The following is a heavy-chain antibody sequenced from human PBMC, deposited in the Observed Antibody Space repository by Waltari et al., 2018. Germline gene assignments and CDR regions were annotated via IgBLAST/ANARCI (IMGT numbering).Heavy chain of an antibody. J-gene: IGHJ4*02. CDR1: GFDFRSFD. CDR2: IRNSGSTI. CDR3: ARHGIRLGLYYFDY. V-gene: IGHV3-48*03. Sequence: EVKLVESGGGLVQPGGSMRLSCEASGFDFRSFDMNWVRQAPGKGLEWIAHIRNSGSTIYYADSVKGRFSISRDNAKESLFLQMNSLRAEDTAVYYCARHGIRLGLYYFDYWGQGALVTVSS. D-gene: IGHD3-9*01.